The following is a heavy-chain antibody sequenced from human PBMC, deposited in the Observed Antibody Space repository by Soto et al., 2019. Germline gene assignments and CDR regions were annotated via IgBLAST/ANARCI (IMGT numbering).Heavy chain of an antibody. Sequence: GGSLRLSCAASGFTFSSYGMSWVRQAPGKGLEWVAYISSSSRDISYADSGSGRFTISRDNAKDSLNLQMSSLRAEDTAVYYCVGSLYCSNGVWWSYCGGDCSSPNCFDPCGEGTLVTLPS. V-gene: IGHV3-21*01. CDR1: GFTFSSYG. CDR3: VGSLYCSNGVWWSYCGGDCSSPNCFDP. D-gene: IGHD2-21*02. J-gene: IGHJ5*02. CDR2: ISSSSRDI.